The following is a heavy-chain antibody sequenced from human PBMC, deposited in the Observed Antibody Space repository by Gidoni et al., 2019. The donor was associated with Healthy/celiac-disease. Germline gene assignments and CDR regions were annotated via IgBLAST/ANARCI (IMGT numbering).Heavy chain of an antibody. CDR3: ARERTYDSSGYYLQ. CDR2: IYHSGST. J-gene: IGHJ4*02. V-gene: IGHV4-38-2*02. D-gene: IGHD3-22*01. CDR1: GYSISSGYY. Sequence: QVQLQESGPGLVKPSETLSLTCAVSGYSISSGYYWGWIRQPPGKGLEWSGSIYHSGSTYYNPSLKSRVTISVDTSKNQFSLKLSSVTAADTAVYYCARERTYDSSGYYLQWGQGTLVTVSS.